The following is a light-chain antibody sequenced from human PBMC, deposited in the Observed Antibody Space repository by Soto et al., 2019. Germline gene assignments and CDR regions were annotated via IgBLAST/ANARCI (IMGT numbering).Light chain of an antibody. CDR1: QSLLHSNGYNY. J-gene: IGKJ1*01. CDR3: MQPLQSWT. CDR2: LGS. V-gene: IGKV2-28*01. Sequence: SVMTQSPLSLPVTPGEPASIPCRSSQSLLHSNGYNYLDWYLQKPGQSPQLLIYLGSNRASGVPDRFSGSGSGTDFTLKISRVEAEDVGVYYCMQPLQSWTFGQGTKVDIK.